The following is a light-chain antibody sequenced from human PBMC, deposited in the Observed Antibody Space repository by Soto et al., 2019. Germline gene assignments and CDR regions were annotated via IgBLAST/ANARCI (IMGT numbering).Light chain of an antibody. J-gene: IGKJ5*01. CDR3: QQYGSAPIT. CDR1: QSVSSSY. CDR2: GAS. V-gene: IGKV3-20*01. Sequence: EIVLTQSPGTLSLSPGERATLSCRASQSVSSSYLAWYQQKPGQAPRLLIYGASSRDTGIPDRFSGSGSGTDFTLTNNRLEPEDFAVYYCQQYGSAPITFGQWTRLEIK.